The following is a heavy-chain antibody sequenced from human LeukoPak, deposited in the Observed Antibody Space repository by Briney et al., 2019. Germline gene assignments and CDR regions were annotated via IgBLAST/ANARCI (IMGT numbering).Heavy chain of an antibody. V-gene: IGHV4-34*01. CDR3: ARGRPSNYYDSSGYYYSSGFDY. J-gene: IGHJ4*02. D-gene: IGHD3-22*01. CDR2: INHSGST. Sequence: PSETLSLTCAVYGGSFSGYYWSWIRQPPGKGLEWIGEINHSGSTNYNPSLKSRVTVSVDTSKNQFSLKLSSVTAADTAVYYCARGRPSNYYDSSGYYYSSGFDYWGQGTLVTVSS. CDR1: GGSFSGYY.